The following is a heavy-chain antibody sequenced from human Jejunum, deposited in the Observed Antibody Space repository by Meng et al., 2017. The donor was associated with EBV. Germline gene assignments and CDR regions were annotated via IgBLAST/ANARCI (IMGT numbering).Heavy chain of an antibody. J-gene: IGHJ4*02. CDR2: ISQGGTT. CDR3: ASHLTMSGTRGFDY. CDR1: SGSISSSNW. V-gene: IGHV4-4*02. D-gene: IGHD1-26*01. Sequence: QLQLQESGPGLVKPSEXLSLTCAXSSGSISSSNWWSWVRQPPGKGLEWIGEISQGGTTYYDPSLESRVTMFVDKVKNQLSLRVSSVTAADTAVYYCASHLTMSGTRGFDYWGPGTLVTVSA.